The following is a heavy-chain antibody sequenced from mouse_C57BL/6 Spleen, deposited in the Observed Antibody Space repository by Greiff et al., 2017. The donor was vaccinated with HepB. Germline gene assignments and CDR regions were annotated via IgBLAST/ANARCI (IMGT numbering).Heavy chain of an antibody. D-gene: IGHD2-3*01. CDR3: ARSLYDGYYYYAMDY. CDR2: ISSGSSTI. CDR1: GFTFSDYG. J-gene: IGHJ4*01. V-gene: IGHV5-17*01. Sequence: DVQLQESGGGLVKPGGSLKLSCAASGFTFSDYGMHWVRQAPEKGLEWVAYISSGSSTIYYADTVKGRFTISRDNAKNTLFLQMTSLRSEDTAMYYCARSLYDGYYYYAMDYWGQGTSVTVSS.